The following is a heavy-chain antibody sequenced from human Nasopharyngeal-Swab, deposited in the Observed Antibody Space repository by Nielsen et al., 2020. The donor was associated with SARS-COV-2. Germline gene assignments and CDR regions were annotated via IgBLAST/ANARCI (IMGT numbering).Heavy chain of an antibody. CDR1: GGSISSYY. D-gene: IGHD3-9*01. J-gene: IGHJ6*03. CDR3: ARSLTGYYPYYYYYYMDV. CDR2: IYYSGST. Sequence: SETLSLTCTVSGGSISSYYWSWIRQPPGKGLEWIGYIYYSGSTNYNPSLKSRVTISVDTSKNQFSLKLSSVIAADTAVYYCARSLTGYYPYYYYYYMDVWGKGTTVTVSS. V-gene: IGHV4-59*01.